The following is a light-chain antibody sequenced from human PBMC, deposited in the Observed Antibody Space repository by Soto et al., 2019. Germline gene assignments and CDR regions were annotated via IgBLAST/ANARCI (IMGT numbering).Light chain of an antibody. V-gene: IGLV2-8*01. J-gene: IGLJ1*01. Sequence: QSALTQPASVSGSPGQSITISCTGTSSDVGGYNYVSWFQHHPGKAPKLMIYEVSKRPSGVPDRFSGSKSGNTASLTVSGLQPEDEADYYCSSYAGSNKSVFGTGTKLTVL. CDR2: EVS. CDR3: SSYAGSNKSV. CDR1: SSDVGGYNY.